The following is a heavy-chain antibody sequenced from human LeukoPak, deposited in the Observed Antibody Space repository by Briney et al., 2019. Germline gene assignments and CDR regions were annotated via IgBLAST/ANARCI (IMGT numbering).Heavy chain of an antibody. V-gene: IGHV1-3*01. Sequence: GAPVRVSCKASGHTSTTILMEWLRQAPGQRLEWMGWINVGSGDTMYSQKFQDRVTLTRDTSANTVYMEVSSLRSEDTAVYYCAILADAWFGDFDYWGQGTLVTVSS. CDR1: GHTSTTIL. J-gene: IGHJ4*02. CDR2: INVGSGDT. D-gene: IGHD3-10*01. CDR3: AILADAWFGDFDY.